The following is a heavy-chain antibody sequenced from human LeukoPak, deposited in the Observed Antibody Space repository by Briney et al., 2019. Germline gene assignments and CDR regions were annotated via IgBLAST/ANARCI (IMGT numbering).Heavy chain of an antibody. CDR3: AKALRLGELSFSY. V-gene: IGHV3-23*01. J-gene: IGHJ4*02. D-gene: IGHD3-16*02. CDR2: ISGSGGST. Sequence: GGSLRLSCAASGFTFSSYAMSWVRQAPGKGLEWVSAISGSGGSTYYADSVKGRFTTSRDNSKNTLYLQMNSLRAEDTAVYYCAKALRLGELSFSYWGQGTLVTVSS. CDR1: GFTFSSYA.